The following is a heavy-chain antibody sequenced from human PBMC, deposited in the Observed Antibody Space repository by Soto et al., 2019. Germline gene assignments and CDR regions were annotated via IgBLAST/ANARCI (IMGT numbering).Heavy chain of an antibody. Sequence: SQTLSLTCAISGDSVSSNSAAWNWIRQSPSRGLEWLGRTYYRSKWYNDYAVSVKSRITINPDTSKNQFSLQLNSVTPEDTAVYYCARAAWRPTHYYYHGMDVWGQGTTVTVSS. J-gene: IGHJ6*02. CDR1: GDSVSSNSAA. V-gene: IGHV6-1*01. CDR3: ARAAWRPTHYYYHGMDV. CDR2: TYYRSKWYN.